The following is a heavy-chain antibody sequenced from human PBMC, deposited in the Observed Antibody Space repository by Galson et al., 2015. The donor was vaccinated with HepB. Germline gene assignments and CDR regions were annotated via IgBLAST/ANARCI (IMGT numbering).Heavy chain of an antibody. CDR3: ASRRDPRESRGWYWENWFDP. CDR1: GGSFSGYY. CDR2: INHSGST. V-gene: IGHV4-34*01. Sequence: ETLSLTCAVYGGSFSGYYWSWIRQPPGKGLEWIGEINHSGSTNYNPSLKSRVTISVDTSKNQFSLRLSSVTAADTAVYYCASRRDPRESRGWYWENWFDPWGQGTLVTVSS. D-gene: IGHD6-19*01. J-gene: IGHJ5*02.